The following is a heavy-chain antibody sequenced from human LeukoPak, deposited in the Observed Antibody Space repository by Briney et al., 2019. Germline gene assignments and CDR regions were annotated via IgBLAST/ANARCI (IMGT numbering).Heavy chain of an antibody. J-gene: IGHJ6*03. Sequence: ASVKVSCKASGYTFTSYGISWVRQAPGQRLEWMGWISAYNGNTNYAQKLQGRVTMTTDTSTSTAYMELRSLRSDDTVVYYCARDSNPEYSSSWYGYYYYYMDVWGKGTTVTISS. CDR1: GYTFTSYG. CDR2: ISAYNGNT. D-gene: IGHD6-13*01. V-gene: IGHV1-18*01. CDR3: ARDSNPEYSSSWYGYYYYYMDV.